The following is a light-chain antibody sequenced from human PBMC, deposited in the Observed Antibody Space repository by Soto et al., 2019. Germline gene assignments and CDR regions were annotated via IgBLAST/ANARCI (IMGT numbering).Light chain of an antibody. J-gene: IGKJ1*01. V-gene: IGKV1-5*01. CDR1: QSISSW. CDR2: GAS. CDR3: QQYNSYPWT. Sequence: DIQMTQSPSTLSASVGDRVTITCRASQSISSWLAWYQQKPGKAPKLLIYGASSLESGVPSRFSGSGSGTEFTLTISSLQPDDFATYYCQQYNSYPWTFGQGTKVDSK.